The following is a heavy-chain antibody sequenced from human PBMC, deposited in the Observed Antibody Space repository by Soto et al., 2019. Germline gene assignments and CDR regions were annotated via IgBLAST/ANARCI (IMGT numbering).Heavy chain of an antibody. CDR1: VFTFTSYW. Sequence: EVQLVESGGGLVQPGGSLRLSCAASVFTFTSYWMHWVRQAPGKGLVWVSRIKTDGSSTSYADSVRGRFTISRDNAMDTLYLQMNSLRDEDTAVYYCARGIRNYYGTDVWGQGTTVSVSS. CDR3: ARGIRNYYGTDV. V-gene: IGHV3-74*01. J-gene: IGHJ6*02. CDR2: IKTDGSST. D-gene: IGHD5-18*01.